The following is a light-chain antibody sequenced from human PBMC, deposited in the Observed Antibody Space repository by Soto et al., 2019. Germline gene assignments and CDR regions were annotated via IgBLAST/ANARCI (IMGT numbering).Light chain of an antibody. CDR2: GVT. J-gene: IGLJ3*02. V-gene: IGLV2-14*01. CDR1: SRDVGGYNY. Sequence: QSALTQPASVSGSPGQSITISCTGTSRDVGGYNYVSWYQQYPGKAPKLMIYGVTNRPSGVSNRFSGSKTGNTASLTISGLQAEDEAYYYCQSYDSSLSGYWVFGGGTKLTVL. CDR3: QSYDSSLSGYWV.